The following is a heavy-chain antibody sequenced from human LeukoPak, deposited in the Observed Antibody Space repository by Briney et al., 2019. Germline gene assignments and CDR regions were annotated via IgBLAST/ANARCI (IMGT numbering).Heavy chain of an antibody. J-gene: IGHJ4*02. V-gene: IGHV4-30-4*01. D-gene: IGHD1-14*01. CDR2: IYYSGTT. Sequence: SETLSLTCSVSGGSVTSDYYWSWIRQPPGKGLEWIGHIYYSGTTYYNPSLKSRLIISLDRSKNRFSLNLTSVTAADTAVYYCARDTGLYYFDSWGQGTLVTVSS. CDR1: GGSVTSDYY. CDR3: ARDTGLYYFDS.